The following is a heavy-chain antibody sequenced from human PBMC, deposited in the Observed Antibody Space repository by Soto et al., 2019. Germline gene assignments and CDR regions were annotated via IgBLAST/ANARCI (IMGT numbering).Heavy chain of an antibody. CDR3: ARDRRITIFGVVIPPGGMDV. J-gene: IGHJ6*02. CDR1: GYTFTSYA. Sequence: ASVKVSCKASGYTFTSYAMHWVRQAPGQRLEWMGWINAGNGNTKYSQKFQGRVTITRDTSASTAYMELSSLRSEDTAVYYCARDRRITIFGVVIPPGGMDVWGQGTTVTVS. D-gene: IGHD3-3*01. CDR2: INAGNGNT. V-gene: IGHV1-3*01.